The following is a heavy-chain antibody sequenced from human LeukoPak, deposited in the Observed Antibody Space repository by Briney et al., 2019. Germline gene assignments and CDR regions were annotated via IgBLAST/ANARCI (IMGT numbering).Heavy chain of an antibody. CDR3: ARDCSGGSCYSGWGYYYGMDV. CDR1: GFTFSSYS. J-gene: IGHJ6*02. CDR2: ISSSSYI. D-gene: IGHD2-15*01. Sequence: GSLRLSCAVSGFTFSSYSMNWVRQAPGEGLEWVSSISSSSYIYYADSVKGRFTISRDNAKNSLYLQMNSLRAEDTAVYYCARDCSGGSCYSGWGYYYGMDVWGQGTTVTVSS. V-gene: IGHV3-21*01.